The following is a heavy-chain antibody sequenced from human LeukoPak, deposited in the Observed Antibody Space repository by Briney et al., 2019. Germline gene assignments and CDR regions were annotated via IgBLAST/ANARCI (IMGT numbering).Heavy chain of an antibody. D-gene: IGHD3-3*01. J-gene: IGHJ3*02. Sequence: SETLSLTCTVTGDSITSRTYYWAWIRQPAGQGLEWIGTIYYSGTTYYNPSLKSRVTISLDTSSNQLSLGLTSVIAMDTAIYYCARRRYYDSWIHTGAFDIWGHGTTVTVSS. CDR1: GDSITSRTYY. CDR3: ARRRYYDSWIHTGAFDI. V-gene: IGHV4-39*01. CDR2: IYYSGTT.